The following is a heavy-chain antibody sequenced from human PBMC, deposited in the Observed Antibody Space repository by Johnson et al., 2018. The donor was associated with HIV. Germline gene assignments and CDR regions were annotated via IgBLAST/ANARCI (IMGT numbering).Heavy chain of an antibody. CDR1: GFTFSSYA. V-gene: IGHV3-23*04. Sequence: VQLVESGGGLVQPGGSLRLSCAASGFTFSSYAMSWVRQAPGKGLEWVSAISGSGGSTYYADSVKGRFTISRDNSKNTLYLQMNSLRAEDTAVYYCAKDRTGAYSGGYYVIGDAFDIWGQGTMVTVSS. J-gene: IGHJ3*02. CDR2: ISGSGGST. D-gene: IGHD1-26*01. CDR3: AKDRTGAYSGGYYVIGDAFDI.